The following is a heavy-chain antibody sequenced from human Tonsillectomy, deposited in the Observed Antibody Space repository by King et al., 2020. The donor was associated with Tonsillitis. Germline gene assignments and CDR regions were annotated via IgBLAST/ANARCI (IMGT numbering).Heavy chain of an antibody. CDR3: ARDMGYYDSTGYYMYYFDY. D-gene: IGHD3-22*01. CDR2: ITTYNGNT. J-gene: IGHJ4*02. V-gene: IGHV1-18*01. Sequence: QLVQSGAEVKKPGASVKVSCQTSDYTFTSFGISWVRQAPGQGLEWIGGITTYNGNTNYEQKLQGRVTMTTEPTTSTAYMELRSLRSDDTAVYYCARDMGYYDSTGYYMYYFDYWGQGTLVTVSS. CDR1: DYTFTSFG.